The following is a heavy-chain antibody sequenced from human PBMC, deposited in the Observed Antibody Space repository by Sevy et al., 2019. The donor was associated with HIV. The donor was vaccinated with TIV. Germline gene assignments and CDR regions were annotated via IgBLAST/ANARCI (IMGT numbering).Heavy chain of an antibody. V-gene: IGHV1-24*01. CDR3: ATPKYVGYDYESLDI. Sequence: ASVKVSCKVSGYTLTKLSMHWVRQAPGKGLEWMGGFDPEDGETIYAQKFQGRVTMTEDTSTDTAYVQLSSLRSEDTAVYYCATPKYVGYDYESLDIWGQGTMVTVSS. D-gene: IGHD5-12*01. J-gene: IGHJ3*02. CDR1: GYTLTKLS. CDR2: FDPEDGET.